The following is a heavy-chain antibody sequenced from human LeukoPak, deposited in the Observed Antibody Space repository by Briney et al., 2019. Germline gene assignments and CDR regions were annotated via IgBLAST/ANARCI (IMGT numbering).Heavy chain of an antibody. J-gene: IGHJ4*02. CDR1: GGSISSASYY. CDR3: ATDKYGDFGYSFDY. CDR2: IDTSGT. Sequence: PSETLSLTCTVSGGSISSASYYGPWIRQPAGKGLEWIGRIDTSGTDYNTSLKSRVTISLDTSKNQFSLILSSVTAADTAVYYCATDKYGDFGYSFDYWGQGTLVTVSS. V-gene: IGHV4-61*02. D-gene: IGHD4-17*01.